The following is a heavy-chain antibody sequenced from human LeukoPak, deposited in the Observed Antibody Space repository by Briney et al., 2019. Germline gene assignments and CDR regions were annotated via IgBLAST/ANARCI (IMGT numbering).Heavy chain of an antibody. CDR2: FDPEDGET. CDR3: ATGKNWFDP. Sequence: ASAKVSCKVSGYTLTELSMHWVRQAPGKGLEWMGGFDPEDGETIYAQKFQGRVTMTEGTSTDTAYMELSSLRSEDTAVYYCATGKNWFDPWGQGTLVTVSS. CDR1: GYTLTELS. V-gene: IGHV1-24*01. J-gene: IGHJ5*02.